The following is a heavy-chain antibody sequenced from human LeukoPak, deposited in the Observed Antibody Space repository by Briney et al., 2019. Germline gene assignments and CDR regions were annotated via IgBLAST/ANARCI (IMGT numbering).Heavy chain of an antibody. Sequence: NPSETLSLTCAVSGYSISSGYYWAWIRQPPGKGLEWIGTVYHSGNANYNPSLKSRVTISVDSSKNHFSLNLSSVTAADTAVYYCARESSSTWGWSDPWGQGTQVTVSS. CDR1: GYSISSGYY. J-gene: IGHJ5*02. V-gene: IGHV4-38-2*02. D-gene: IGHD2-2*01. CDR2: VYHSGNA. CDR3: ARESSSTWGWSDP.